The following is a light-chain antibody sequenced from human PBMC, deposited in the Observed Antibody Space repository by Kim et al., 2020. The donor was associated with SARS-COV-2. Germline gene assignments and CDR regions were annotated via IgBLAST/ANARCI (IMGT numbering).Light chain of an antibody. CDR1: HSISNW. V-gene: IGKV1-5*01. CDR2: DAS. CDR3: QQYNSYPET. J-gene: IGKJ1*01. Sequence: AFVGARFTITCLASHSISNWLACYQQKPGKAPEVLIYDASRLKGGVPSGFSGSGSGTEFTLTISSLQPDEFATYYCQQYNSYPETFGQGTKVDIK.